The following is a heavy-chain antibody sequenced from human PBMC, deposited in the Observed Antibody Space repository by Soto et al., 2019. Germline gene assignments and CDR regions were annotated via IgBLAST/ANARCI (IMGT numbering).Heavy chain of an antibody. J-gene: IGHJ4*02. CDR1: GFTFDDYA. V-gene: IGHV3-9*01. CDR2: ISWNSGSI. CDR3: AKAYVRYCSGGSCYYFDY. D-gene: IGHD2-15*01. Sequence: GGSLRLSCAASGFTFDDYAMHWVRQAPGKGLEWVSGISWNSGSIGYADSVKGRFTISRDNAKNSLYLQMNSLRAEDTALYYCAKAYVRYCSGGSCYYFDYWGQGT.